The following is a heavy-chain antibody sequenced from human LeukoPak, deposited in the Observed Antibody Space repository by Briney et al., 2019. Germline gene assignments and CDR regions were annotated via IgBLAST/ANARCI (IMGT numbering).Heavy chain of an antibody. CDR2: INHSGST. CDR3: ARLYSGSYYYYYYYMDV. Sequence: PSETLSLTCTVSGGSISSYYWSWIRQPPGKGLEWIGEINHSGSTNYNPSLKSRVTISVDTSKNQFSLKLSSVTAADTAVYYCARLYSGSYYYYYYYMDVWGKGTTVTISS. CDR1: GGSISSYY. V-gene: IGHV4-34*01. D-gene: IGHD1-26*01. J-gene: IGHJ6*03.